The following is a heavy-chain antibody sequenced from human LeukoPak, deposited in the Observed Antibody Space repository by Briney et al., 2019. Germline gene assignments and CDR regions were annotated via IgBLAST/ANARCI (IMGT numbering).Heavy chain of an antibody. Sequence: QAGGTLRLSCAASGFTFSSYGMTWVRQARGKGLEWVAAISDSGTRTFYADSVKGRFTISRDNSKNTLYLQMNSLRAEDTAVYYCAKDTYDNSIWGQGTLVTVSS. D-gene: IGHD3-22*01. CDR3: AKDTYDNSI. V-gene: IGHV3-23*01. CDR2: ISDSGTRT. CDR1: GFTFSSYG. J-gene: IGHJ4*02.